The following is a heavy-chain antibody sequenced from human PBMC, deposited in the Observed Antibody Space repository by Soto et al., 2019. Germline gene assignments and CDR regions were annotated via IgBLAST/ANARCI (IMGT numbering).Heavy chain of an antibody. CDR3: ARDLGGWPDY. CDR2: INAGNGNT. V-gene: IGHV1-3*01. CDR1: GYTFISCG. J-gene: IGHJ4*02. Sequence: ASVKVSCKTSGYTFISCGICWVRQAPGQRLEWMGWINAGNGNTKYSQKFQGRVTITRDTSASTAYMELSSLRSEDTAVYYCARDLGGWPDYWGQGTLVTVSS. D-gene: IGHD2-15*01.